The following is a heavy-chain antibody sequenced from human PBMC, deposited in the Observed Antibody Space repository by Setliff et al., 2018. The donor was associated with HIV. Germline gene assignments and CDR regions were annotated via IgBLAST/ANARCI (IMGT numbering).Heavy chain of an antibody. J-gene: IGHJ4*02. D-gene: IGHD6-19*01. CDR1: GYTFSTNA. CDR2: INAGDDNT. V-gene: IGHV1-3*01. Sequence: GASVKVSCKAFGYTFSTNAIHWVRQAPGQRLEWMGYINAGDDNTRYSEKFQGRVTITRDTSANTAYMELSSLRSEDTAVYYCASGSCSGCYLSDYWGLGTLVTVSS. CDR3: ASGSCSGCYLSDY.